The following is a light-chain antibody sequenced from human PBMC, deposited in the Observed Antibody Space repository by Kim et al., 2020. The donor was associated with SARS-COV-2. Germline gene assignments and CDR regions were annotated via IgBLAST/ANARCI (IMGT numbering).Light chain of an antibody. CDR3: QVWDSSSVHNYV. CDR1: NIGSKS. Sequence: PGKTARITWGGNNIGSKSVHWYQQKPGQAPVLVIYYDSDRPSGSPEGFSGSNSGNTATLTISRVEAGDEADYYWQVWDSSSVHNYVFGTGTKVTVL. V-gene: IGLV3-21*04. J-gene: IGLJ1*01. CDR2: YDS.